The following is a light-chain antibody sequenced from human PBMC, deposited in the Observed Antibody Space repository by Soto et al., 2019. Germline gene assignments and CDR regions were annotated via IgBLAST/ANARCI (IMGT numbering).Light chain of an antibody. V-gene: IGKV1-5*03. CDR2: KAS. J-gene: IGKJ2*01. Sequence: DIQMTQSPSTLSASIGDRVTITCRASQSIRSWLAWYQQKSGKAPKLLIYKASNLDSGVPSRYTGSGSGTEITLTISSLQPDEFATYHCQHYICYPNNFGQRTKLEIK. CDR1: QSIRSW. CDR3: QHYICYPNN.